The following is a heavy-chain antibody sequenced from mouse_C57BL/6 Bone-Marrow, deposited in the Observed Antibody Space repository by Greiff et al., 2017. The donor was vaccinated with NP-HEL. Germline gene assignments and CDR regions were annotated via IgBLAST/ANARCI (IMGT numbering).Heavy chain of an antibody. V-gene: IGHV2-2*01. CDR1: GFSLTSYG. Sequence: VQGVESGPGLVQPSQSLSITCTVSGFSLTSYGVHWVRQSPGKGLEWLGVIWSGGSTDYNAAFISRLSISKDNSKSQVFFKMNSLQADDTAIDYCASDYDYAMDYWGQGTSVTVSA. CDR3: ASDYDYAMDY. CDR2: IWSGGST. D-gene: IGHD2-4*01. J-gene: IGHJ4*01.